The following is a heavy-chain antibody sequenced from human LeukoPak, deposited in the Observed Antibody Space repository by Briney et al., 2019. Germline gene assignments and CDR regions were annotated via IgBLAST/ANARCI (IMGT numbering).Heavy chain of an antibody. V-gene: IGHV3-9*01. Sequence: GGSLRLSCAASGFTFDDYAMHWVRQAPGKGLEWVSGISWNSGSIGYADSVEGRFTISRDNAKNSLYLQMNSLGAEDTALYYCAKGGLRLYFGQFHYWGQGTLVTVSS. D-gene: IGHD3-10*01. CDR2: ISWNSGSI. CDR3: AKGGLRLYFGQFHY. J-gene: IGHJ4*02. CDR1: GFTFDDYA.